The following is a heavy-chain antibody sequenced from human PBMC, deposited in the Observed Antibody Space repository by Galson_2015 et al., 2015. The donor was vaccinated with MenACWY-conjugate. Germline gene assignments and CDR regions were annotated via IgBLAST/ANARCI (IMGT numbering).Heavy chain of an antibody. CDR1: GGSISSYY. CDR3: AKPMVRGVTYGFDI. CDR2: IYYSGST. J-gene: IGHJ3*02. D-gene: IGHD3-10*01. V-gene: IGHV4-59*01. Sequence: ETLSLTCTVSGGSISSYYWSWIRQPPGKGLEYIGYIYYSGSTSYNPSLKNRVTISLDTSKNHFSLKLSSVTAADTAVYYCAKPMVRGVTYGFDIWGQGTMVTVSS.